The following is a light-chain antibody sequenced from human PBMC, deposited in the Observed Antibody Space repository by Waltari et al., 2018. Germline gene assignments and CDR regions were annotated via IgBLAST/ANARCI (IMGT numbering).Light chain of an antibody. CDR3: QQYNNWPPYI. J-gene: IGKJ2*01. V-gene: IGKV3-15*01. Sequence: ETVMTQSPSTLSLSPGDRATLSCRASQSVSTNLAWYQKKPGQAPRLLIYGASIRATGIPARFSCRGAGTEFTLTISSLQSEDFAVYYCQQYNNWPPYIFGQGSQLEI. CDR1: QSVSTN. CDR2: GAS.